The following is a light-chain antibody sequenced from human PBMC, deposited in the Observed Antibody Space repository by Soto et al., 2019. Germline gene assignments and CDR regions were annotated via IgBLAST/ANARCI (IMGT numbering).Light chain of an antibody. J-gene: IGLJ2*01. CDR1: STDVGSHDL. Sequence: QSVLAQPASVSGSPGQSITISCTGISTDVGSHDLVSWYKHPPGKAPKLIIYEGSKRPSGVSNRFSGSKSGNTASLTISWLQAGDEADYYCCSYAGSSALLFGGGTKLTVL. CDR2: EGS. CDR3: CSYAGSSALL. V-gene: IGLV2-23*01.